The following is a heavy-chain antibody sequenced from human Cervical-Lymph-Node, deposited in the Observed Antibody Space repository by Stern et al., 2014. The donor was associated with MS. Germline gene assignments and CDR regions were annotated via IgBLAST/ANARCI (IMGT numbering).Heavy chain of an antibody. Sequence: VQLVESGGGLIQPWGSLRLSCAASGFTFSSNYMSWVRQAPGTGLQWVSLIYTDDSTYNSASVMRRFTISSNHSKTTLYIQMNSLRAEDTVLYYCTRAILGVSAPTMAPNAFDIWGQGTMVTVSS. D-gene: IGHD3-3*01. CDR1: GFTFSSNY. CDR3: TRAILGVSAPTMAPNAFDI. CDR2: IYTDDST. J-gene: IGHJ3*02. V-gene: IGHV3-53*01.